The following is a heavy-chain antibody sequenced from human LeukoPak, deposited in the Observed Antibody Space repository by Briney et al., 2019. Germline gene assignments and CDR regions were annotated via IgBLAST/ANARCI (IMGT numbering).Heavy chain of an antibody. CDR1: GYSFTTYW. Sequence: ESLKISCKGSGYSFTTYWIGWVRQMRGKGLEWMGIIYPGDSDTRYNPSFQGQVTISADKSISTAYLQWSSLKASDTAMYYCARLPLTAEAYFDLWGRGTLVAVSS. D-gene: IGHD1-14*01. CDR2: IYPGDSDT. J-gene: IGHJ2*01. CDR3: ARLPLTAEAYFDL. V-gene: IGHV5-51*01.